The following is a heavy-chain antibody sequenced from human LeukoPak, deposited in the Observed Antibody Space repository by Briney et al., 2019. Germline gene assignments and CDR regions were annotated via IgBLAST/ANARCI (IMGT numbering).Heavy chain of an antibody. D-gene: IGHD2-15*01. CDR3: ARDSDIVVVVAAGRVSNAFDI. Sequence: PGGSLRLSCAASGFTFPSYAMSWVRQAPGKGLEWVSAISGSGGSTFYADSVKGRFTISRNNSKSTLYLQMDSLRAEDTAVYYCARDSDIVVVVAAGRVSNAFDIWGQGTMVTVSS. CDR1: GFTFPSYA. J-gene: IGHJ3*02. CDR2: ISGSGGST. V-gene: IGHV3-23*01.